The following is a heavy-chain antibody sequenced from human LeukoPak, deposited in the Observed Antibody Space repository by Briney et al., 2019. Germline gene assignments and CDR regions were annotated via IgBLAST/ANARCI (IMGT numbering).Heavy chain of an antibody. V-gene: IGHV1-69*02. CDR2: IIPILGIA. CDR3: ARLHAPHFGPRTKYSYGPFDY. Sequence: SVKVSCKASGGTFSSYTISWVRQAPGQGLEWMGRIIPILGIANYAQKFQGRVTITADNSTSTAYMELSSLRSEDTAVYYCARLHAPHFGPRTKYSYGPFDYWGQGTLVTVSS. J-gene: IGHJ4*02. CDR1: GGTFSSYT. D-gene: IGHD5-18*01.